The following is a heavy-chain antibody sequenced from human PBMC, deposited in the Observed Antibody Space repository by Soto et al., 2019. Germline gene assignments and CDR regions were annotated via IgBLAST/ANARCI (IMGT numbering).Heavy chain of an antibody. CDR3: AKGLGGYVFGVQDYQYRMDV. Sequence: QVQLVESGGGVVQPGRSLRLSCAASRFTFSSYGMHWVRQAPGKGLEWVAAISYDGSNKNYADSVKGRFTISRDNSKNTLYLQMDGLRGEETAVYHCAKGLGGYVFGVQDYQYRMDVLGQGTPGTVS. V-gene: IGHV3-30*18. CDR2: ISYDGSNK. CDR1: RFTFSSYG. J-gene: IGHJ6*02. D-gene: IGHD3-10*02.